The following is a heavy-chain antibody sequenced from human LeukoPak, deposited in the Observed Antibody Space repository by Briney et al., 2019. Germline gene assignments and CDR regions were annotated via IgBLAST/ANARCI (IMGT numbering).Heavy chain of an antibody. CDR1: GFTFDDYG. V-gene: IGHV3-20*04. Sequence: GGSLRLSCAASGFTFDDYGMSWVRQAPGKGLEWVSGINWNGGSTGYADSVKGRFTISRDNAKNSLYLQMNSLRAEDTAVYYCARDWSEGPSDAFDIWGQGTMVTVSS. J-gene: IGHJ3*02. CDR2: INWNGGST. D-gene: IGHD3-3*01. CDR3: ARDWSEGPSDAFDI.